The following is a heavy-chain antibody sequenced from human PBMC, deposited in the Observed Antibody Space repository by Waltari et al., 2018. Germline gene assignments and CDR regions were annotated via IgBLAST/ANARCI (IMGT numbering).Heavy chain of an antibody. CDR1: GFTFSVHY. D-gene: IGHD2-2*01. V-gene: IGHV3-72*01. J-gene: IGHJ4*02. Sequence: EVQLVESGGGLVQPGGSLRLSCVASGFTFSVHYMDWVRQAPGKGLEWVSRTKNKANSHITDYAASVKGRFIGSRDDSKNSLYLQMNNLKTEDTAVYYCARDTAAALDSWGQGTLVTVSS. CDR3: ARDTAAALDS. CDR2: TKNKANSHIT.